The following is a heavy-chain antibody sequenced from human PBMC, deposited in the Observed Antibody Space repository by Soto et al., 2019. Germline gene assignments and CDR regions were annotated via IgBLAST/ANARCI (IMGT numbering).Heavy chain of an antibody. D-gene: IGHD6-13*01. CDR2: INYSGRT. V-gene: IGHV4-30-4*02. J-gene: IGHJ3*02. CDR1: SGSISSSDYY. CDR3: ARASYSSSWSNAFDI. Sequence: SVPLSLTCSVSSGSISSSDYYWSLNRQPPGKGLEWIGYINYSGRTYYNPSLKSRVSISVDTSKNQFSLKLSSVTAADTAVYYCARASYSSSWSNAFDIWGQGTMVTVSS.